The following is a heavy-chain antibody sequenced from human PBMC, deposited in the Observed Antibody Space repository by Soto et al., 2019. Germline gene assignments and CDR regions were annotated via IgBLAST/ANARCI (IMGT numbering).Heavy chain of an antibody. V-gene: IGHV1-46*01. J-gene: IGHJ4*02. CDR2: INPSVGNT. CDR1: GYILTTYY. D-gene: IGHD1-26*01. CDR3: ARGGRVGSTGDSFDY. Sequence: QVHLVQSGAEVKKPGASVRISCKASGYILTTYYMYWVRQAPGQVFEWMGTINPSVGNTDYAQRVQGRITMTRDTSTATVYMELSDLRSDDTAVYSCARGGRVGSTGDSFDYWGQGTLVTVSS.